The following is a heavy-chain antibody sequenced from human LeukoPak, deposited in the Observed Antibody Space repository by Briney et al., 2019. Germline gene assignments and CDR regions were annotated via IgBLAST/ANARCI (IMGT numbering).Heavy chain of an antibody. Sequence: GGSLRLSCAASGFTFNSYEMNWVRQAPGKGLEWVSYISSSGSTIYYADSVKGRFTISRDNAKNSLYLQMNSLRAEDTAVYYCTNTFNTMVRGVPPHWGQGTLVTVSS. D-gene: IGHD3-10*01. CDR1: GFTFNSYE. J-gene: IGHJ4*02. CDR2: ISSSGSTI. CDR3: TNTFNTMVRGVPPH. V-gene: IGHV3-48*03.